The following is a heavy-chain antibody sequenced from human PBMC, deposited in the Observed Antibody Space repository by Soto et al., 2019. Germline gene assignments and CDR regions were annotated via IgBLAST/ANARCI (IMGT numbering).Heavy chain of an antibody. CDR1: GFTFRSYW. V-gene: IGHV3-74*01. D-gene: IGHD1-26*01. CDR2: INSDGSST. Sequence: GGSLRLSCAASGFTFRSYWMHWVRQAPGKGLVWVSRINSDGSSTSYADSVKGRFTISRDNAKNTLYLQMNSLRAEDTAVYYCARADSGSYRASYYFDYWGQGTLVTVSS. J-gene: IGHJ4*02. CDR3: ARADSGSYRASYYFDY.